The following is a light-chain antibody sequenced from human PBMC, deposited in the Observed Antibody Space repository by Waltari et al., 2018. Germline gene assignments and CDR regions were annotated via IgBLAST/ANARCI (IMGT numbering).Light chain of an antibody. J-gene: IGLJ1*01. Sequence: QSALTQPASVSGSPGQSITISCTGASNNIGFYYLVSWYQQHPGKAPKLIIFDVIKRPSGVSDRFSGSKSGNTASLTISGLQTEDDADYYCCSYSGSGSFPYVFGPGTRVAVL. CDR1: SNNIGFYYL. CDR3: CSYSGSGSFPYV. V-gene: IGLV2-23*02. CDR2: DVI.